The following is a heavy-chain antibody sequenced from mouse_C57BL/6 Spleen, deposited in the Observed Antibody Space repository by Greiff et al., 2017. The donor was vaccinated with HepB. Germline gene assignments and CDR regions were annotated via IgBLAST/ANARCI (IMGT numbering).Heavy chain of an antibody. CDR1: GYSITSGYY. Sequence: EVKLQESGPGLVKPSQSLSLTCSVTGYSITSGYYWNWIRQFPGNKLEWMGYISYDGSNNYNPSLKNRISITRDTSKDQFFLKLNSVTTEDTATYYCARGSNYRQNFDYWGQGTTLTVSS. D-gene: IGHD2-5*01. CDR2: ISYDGSN. V-gene: IGHV3-6*01. J-gene: IGHJ2*01. CDR3: ARGSNYRQNFDY.